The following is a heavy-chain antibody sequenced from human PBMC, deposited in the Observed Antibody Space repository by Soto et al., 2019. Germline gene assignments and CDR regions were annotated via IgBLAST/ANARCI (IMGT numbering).Heavy chain of an antibody. Sequence: LRKTLALTCAVSGGCMWSTNGGGWVRQPPGKGLEWIGEIYHSGSTNYNPSLKSRVTISVDKSKNQFSLKLSSVTAADTAVYYCARRADWFDPWGQGTLVTVSS. CDR2: IYHSGST. CDR3: ARRADWFDP. J-gene: IGHJ5*02. V-gene: IGHV4-4*03. CDR1: GGCMWSTNG.